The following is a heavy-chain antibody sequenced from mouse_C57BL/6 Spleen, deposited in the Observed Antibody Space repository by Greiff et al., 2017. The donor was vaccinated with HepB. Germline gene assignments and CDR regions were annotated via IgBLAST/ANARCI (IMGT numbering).Heavy chain of an antibody. CDR1: GFTFSSYA. J-gene: IGHJ3*01. D-gene: IGHD2-3*01. CDR2: ISSGGDYI. V-gene: IGHV5-9-1*02. Sequence: EVQRVESGEGLVKPGGSLKLSCAASGFTFSSYAMSWVRQTPEKRLEWVAYISSGGDYIYYADTVKGRFTISRDNARNTLYLQMSSLKSEDTAMYYCTREEVYDGYYVGVFAYWGQGTLVTVSA. CDR3: TREEVYDGYYVGVFAY.